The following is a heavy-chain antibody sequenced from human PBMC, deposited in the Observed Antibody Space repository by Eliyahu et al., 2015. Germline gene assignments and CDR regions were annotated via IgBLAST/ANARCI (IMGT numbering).Heavy chain of an antibody. CDR2: XNPNSGGT. CDR3: ARAESLLAYCGGDCYFGY. CDR1: GYXFTGYY. Sequence: QVQLVQSGXEVKKPGASVKVSCKASGYXFTGYYXHWVRQAPGQGLEWMGWXNPNSGGTNYAQKFQGWVTMTRDTSISTAYMELSRLRSDDTAVYYCARAESLLAYCGGDCYFGYWGQGTLVTVSS. J-gene: IGHJ4*02. D-gene: IGHD2-21*01. V-gene: IGHV1-2*04.